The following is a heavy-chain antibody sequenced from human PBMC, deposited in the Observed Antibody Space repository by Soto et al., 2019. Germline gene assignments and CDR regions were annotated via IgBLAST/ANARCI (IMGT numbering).Heavy chain of an antibody. CDR2: INPSGST. CDR1: GGSFSGYY. CDR3: ARFMYGGYLGWFDP. J-gene: IGHJ5*02. Sequence: QVQLQQWGAGLLKPSETLSLNCAVYGGSFSGYYWSWIRQPPGKGLEWIGEINPSGSTNYNPSLKSRVTISVDTSKNQFSLKLSSVTAADTAVYYCARFMYGGYLGWFDPWGQGTLVTVSS. D-gene: IGHD5-12*01. V-gene: IGHV4-34*01.